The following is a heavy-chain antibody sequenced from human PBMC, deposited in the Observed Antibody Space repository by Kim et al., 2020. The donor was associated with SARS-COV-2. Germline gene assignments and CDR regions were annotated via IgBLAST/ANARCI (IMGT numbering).Heavy chain of an antibody. CDR2: LSYDGTKE. D-gene: IGHD3-22*01. J-gene: IGHJ6*02. Sequence: GGSLRLSCAASGFLFSNYAMHWVRQAPGKGLEWVAILSYDGTKEYYTDSVKGRFTISRDNSKNTLYLQMNSLRAADTALYYCARDHYYDYSGYKYLSSGYGMDVWGQGTTVTVSS. CDR1: GFLFSNYA. V-gene: IGHV3-30-3*01. CDR3: ARDHYYDYSGYKYLSSGYGMDV.